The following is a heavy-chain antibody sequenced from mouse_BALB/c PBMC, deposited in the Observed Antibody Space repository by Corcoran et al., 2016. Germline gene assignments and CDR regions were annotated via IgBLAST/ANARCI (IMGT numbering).Heavy chain of an antibody. V-gene: IGHV1S136*01. CDR1: GYTFTSYV. Sequence: EVQLQQSGPELVKPGASVKMSFKASGYTFTSYVMNWVKQKPGQGLEWIGYINPYNDGTKYNEKFKGKATLTSYKSSSTAYMELSSLTSEDSAVYYCARLYPGIAMDYWGQGTSVTVSS. CDR2: INPYNDGT. J-gene: IGHJ4*01. CDR3: ARLYPGIAMDY.